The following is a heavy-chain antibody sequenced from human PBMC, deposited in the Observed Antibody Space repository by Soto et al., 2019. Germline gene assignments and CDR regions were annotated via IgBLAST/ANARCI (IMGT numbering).Heavy chain of an antibody. CDR1: GYSFTSYW. Sequence: GESLKISCKGSGYSFTSYWISWVRQMPGKGLEWMRRIDPSDSYTNYSPSFQGHVTISADKSISTAYLQWSSLKASDTAMYYCARLPLMITFRGVIVDYYGMDVWGQGTTVTVS. J-gene: IGHJ6*02. V-gene: IGHV5-10-1*01. CDR2: IDPSDSYT. CDR3: ARLPLMITFRGVIVDYYGMDV. D-gene: IGHD3-16*02.